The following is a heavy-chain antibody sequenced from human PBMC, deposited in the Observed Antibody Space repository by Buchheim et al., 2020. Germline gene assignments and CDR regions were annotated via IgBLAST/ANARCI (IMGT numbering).Heavy chain of an antibody. CDR3: AKDCVGYSYGINWFDP. Sequence: VQLVESGGGVIQPGKSLRLSCAASGFIFSGYGMNWVRQTPGKGLEWVSAISGSGGSTYYADSVKGRFTISRDNSKNTLYLQMNSLRAEDTAVYYCAKDCVGYSYGINWFDPWGQGTL. V-gene: IGHV3-23*04. CDR1: GFIFSGYG. D-gene: IGHD5-18*01. J-gene: IGHJ5*02. CDR2: ISGSGGST.